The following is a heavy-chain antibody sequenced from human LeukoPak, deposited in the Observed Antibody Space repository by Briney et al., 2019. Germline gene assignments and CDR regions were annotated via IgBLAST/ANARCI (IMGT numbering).Heavy chain of an antibody. V-gene: IGHV1-18*01. D-gene: IGHD4-17*01. Sequence: ASVTVSCKASGYTFTSYGIIWVRQAPGQGLEWMGGISAYNGNTNYAQKLQGRVTMTTDTSTSTAYMELRSLRSDDTAVYYCARDPMTTVIAGAANAFDIWGQGTMVTVSS. CDR3: ARDPMTTVIAGAANAFDI. CDR1: GYTFTSYG. J-gene: IGHJ3*02. CDR2: ISAYNGNT.